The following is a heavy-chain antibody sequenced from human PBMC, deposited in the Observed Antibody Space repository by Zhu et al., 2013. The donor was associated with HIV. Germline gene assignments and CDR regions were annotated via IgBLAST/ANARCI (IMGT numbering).Heavy chain of an antibody. J-gene: IGHJ5*02. CDR1: GYTFTSYG. CDR3: ARGPREGYCSSTSCYWGAWFDP. D-gene: IGHD2-2*01. Sequence: QVQLVQSGAEVKKPGASVKVSCKASGYTFTSYGISWVRQAPGQGLEWMGWISAYNGNTNYAQKLQGRVTMTTDTSTSTAYMELRSLRSDDTAVYYCARGPREGYCSSTSCYWGAWFDPWGDGNPWSPSP. CDR2: ISAYNGNT. V-gene: IGHV1-18*01.